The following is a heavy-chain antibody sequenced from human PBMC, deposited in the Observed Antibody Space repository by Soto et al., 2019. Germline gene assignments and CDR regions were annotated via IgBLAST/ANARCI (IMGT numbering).Heavy chain of an antibody. V-gene: IGHV3-23*01. J-gene: IGHJ4*02. D-gene: IGHD2-21*02. CDR2: ISGNSGKT. CDR3: ALPSCGGDCYSPFDY. CDR1: GVGLSTYA. Sequence: EVQLLESGGGFVQPGGSLRLSCTASGVGLSTYAISWVRQAPGKGLEWVSVISGNSGKTDYADSVKGRFSISRDKSENAVELQMHRLSAEDTAVYHCALPSCGGDCYSPFDYWGQGTLVTVSS.